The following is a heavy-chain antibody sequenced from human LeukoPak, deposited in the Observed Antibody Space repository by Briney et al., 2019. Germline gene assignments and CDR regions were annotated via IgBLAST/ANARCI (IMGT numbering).Heavy chain of an antibody. CDR1: GDSVSSNSAA. CDR2: TYYRSKWYN. J-gene: IGHJ5*02. Sequence: SQTLSLTCAISGDSVSSNSAAWNWIRLSPSRGLEWLGRTYYRSKWYNDYAVSVKSRITINPDTSKNQFSLQLNSVTPEDTAVYYCARVDGDYPDWFDPWGQGTLVTVSS. V-gene: IGHV6-1*01. CDR3: ARVDGDYPDWFDP. D-gene: IGHD4-17*01.